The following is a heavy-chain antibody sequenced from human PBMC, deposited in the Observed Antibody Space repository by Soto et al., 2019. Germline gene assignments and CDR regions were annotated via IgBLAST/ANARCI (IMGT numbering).Heavy chain of an antibody. Sequence: GGSLRLSCAASGFTFSSYGMHWVRQAPGKGLEWVAVIWYDGSNKYYADSVKGRFTISRDNSKNTLYLQMNSLRAEDTAVYYCARDQAYSGYDIDYSRRGTQDTVSS. CDR2: IWYDGSNK. V-gene: IGHV3-33*01. CDR1: GFTFSSYG. CDR3: ARDQAYSGYDIDY. J-gene: IGHJ4*02. D-gene: IGHD5-12*01.